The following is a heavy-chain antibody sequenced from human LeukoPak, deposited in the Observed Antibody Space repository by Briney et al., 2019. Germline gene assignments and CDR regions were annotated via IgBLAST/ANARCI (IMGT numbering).Heavy chain of an antibody. CDR1: GGSITSYY. CDR2: IYYSGSA. V-gene: IGHV4-59*01. CDR3: ARGGYYGSGNDFRFDP. D-gene: IGHD3-10*01. J-gene: IGHJ5*02. Sequence: ASETLSLTCTVSGGSITSYYWSWIRQPPGKGLEWIGYIYYSGSANYNPSLKSRVTISVDTSKNQFSLKLSSVTAADTAIYYCARGGYYGSGNDFRFDPWGQGTLVTVSS.